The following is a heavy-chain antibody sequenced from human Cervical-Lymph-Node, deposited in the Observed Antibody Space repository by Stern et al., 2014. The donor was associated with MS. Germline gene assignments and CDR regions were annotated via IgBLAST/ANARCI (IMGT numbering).Heavy chain of an antibody. V-gene: IGHV5-51*01. CDR3: ARPTVTSGYFDY. J-gene: IGHJ4*02. D-gene: IGHD4-17*01. CDR1: GYSFTSYW. CDR2: IYPGDSQT. Sequence: EVPLVQSGAEVKKPGESLKISCKGSGYSFTSYWIGWVLQMPGKGLEWMGIIYPGDSQTRYSPSFQGQGTISAAKSISTAYLQWSSLKASDTAMYYCARPTVTSGYFDYWGQGTLVTVSS.